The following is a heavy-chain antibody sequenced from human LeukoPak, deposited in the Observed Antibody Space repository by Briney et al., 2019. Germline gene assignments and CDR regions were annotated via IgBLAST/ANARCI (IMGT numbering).Heavy chain of an antibody. CDR3: AKERSGSSLEV. V-gene: IGHV3-23*01. J-gene: IGHJ6*04. Sequence: GGSLRLSCAASGFTFGSYAMGWVRQAPGKGLEWVSGISGSGGSPYYTDSVKGRFTISKDNSKDTLYLQMNSLRDEDTAMYFCAKERSGSSLEVWGKGTTVTVSS. CDR2: ISGSGGSP. D-gene: IGHD5-12*01. CDR1: GFTFGSYA.